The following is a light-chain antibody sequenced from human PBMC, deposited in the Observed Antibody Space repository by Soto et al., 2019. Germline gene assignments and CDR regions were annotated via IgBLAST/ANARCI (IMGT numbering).Light chain of an antibody. Sequence: QSALTQPPSVSGSPGQSVAISCTGTSSDVGGSNGVSWYQQPPGTAPKLIIYDVSNRPSGVPDRFSGSKSGNTASLIISGLQAEDEGDYYCSSYTSSSTYVFGTGTEVTVL. CDR3: SSYTSSSTYV. V-gene: IGLV2-18*02. J-gene: IGLJ1*01. CDR1: SSDVGGSNG. CDR2: DVS.